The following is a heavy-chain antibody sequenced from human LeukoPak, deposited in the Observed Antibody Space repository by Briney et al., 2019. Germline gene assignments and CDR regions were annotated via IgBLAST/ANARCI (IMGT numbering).Heavy chain of an antibody. CDR1: GGSISGYY. V-gene: IGHV4-4*07. CDR2: IYASGTT. J-gene: IGHJ2*01. Sequence: SETLSLTCTVSGGSISGYYWSWIRQPAGKGLEWIGRIYASGTTSHNPSLKSRITMSLDTSKNQFSLKLSSVTAADTAVYYCARIGRACSSTSCYTWYFDLWGRGTLVTVSS. D-gene: IGHD2-2*02. CDR3: ARIGRACSSTSCYTWYFDL.